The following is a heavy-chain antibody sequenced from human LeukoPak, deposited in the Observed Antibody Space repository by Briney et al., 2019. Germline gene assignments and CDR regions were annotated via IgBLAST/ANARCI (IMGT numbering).Heavy chain of an antibody. CDR3: AREKVSEAGTYDY. CDR1: GFTFSSYA. CDR2: ISSSGSTI. Sequence: PGGSLRLSCAASGFTFSSYAMSWLRQAPGKGLEWVSYISSSGSTIYYADSVKGRFTISRDNAKNSLYLQMNSLRAEDTAVYYCAREKVSEAGTYDYWGQGTLVTVSS. V-gene: IGHV3-11*01. J-gene: IGHJ4*02. D-gene: IGHD6-19*01.